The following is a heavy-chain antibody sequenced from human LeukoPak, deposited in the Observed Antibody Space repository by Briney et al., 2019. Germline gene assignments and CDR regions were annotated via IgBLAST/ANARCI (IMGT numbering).Heavy chain of an antibody. CDR2: IRYDGSNK. D-gene: IGHD2-21*02. Sequence: PGGSLRLSCAASGFTFSSYGMHWVRQAPGKGLEWVAFIRYDGSNKYYADSVKGRFTISRDNSKNTLYLQMNSLRAEDTAVYYCAKEGGPGLGGDCHFDYWGQGTLVTVSS. J-gene: IGHJ4*02. V-gene: IGHV3-30*02. CDR1: GFTFSSYG. CDR3: AKEGGPGLGGDCHFDY.